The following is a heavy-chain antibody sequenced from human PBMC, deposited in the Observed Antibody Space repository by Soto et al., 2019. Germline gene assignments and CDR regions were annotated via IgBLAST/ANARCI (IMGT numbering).Heavy chain of an antibody. Sequence: PGGSLRLSCAASGFTFSSYGMHWVRQAPGKGLEWVAVISYGGSNKYYADSVKGRFTISRDNSKNTLYLQMNSLRAEDTAVYYCAKDDDYDSSGYQSHWGQGTLVTVSS. J-gene: IGHJ4*02. CDR3: AKDDDYDSSGYQSH. V-gene: IGHV3-30*18. CDR2: ISYGGSNK. D-gene: IGHD3-22*01. CDR1: GFTFSSYG.